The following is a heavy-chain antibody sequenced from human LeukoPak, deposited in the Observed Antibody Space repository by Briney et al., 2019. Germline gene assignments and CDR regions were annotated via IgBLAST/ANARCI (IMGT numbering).Heavy chain of an antibody. J-gene: IGHJ6*03. CDR3: AKEGLGYYYYYMDV. Sequence: GGSLRLSCAASGFTFSSYGMHGVRQAPGKGLEWVAVIWYDGSNQYYAHSVKGRFTISRDNSNNTLYLQMISLRAEDTAVYYCAKEGLGYYYYYMDVWGKGTTVTVSS. V-gene: IGHV3-33*06. CDR2: IWYDGSNQ. CDR1: GFTFSSYG. D-gene: IGHD3-16*01.